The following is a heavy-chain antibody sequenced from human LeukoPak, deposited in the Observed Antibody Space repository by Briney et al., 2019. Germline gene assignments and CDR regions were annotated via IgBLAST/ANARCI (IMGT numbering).Heavy chain of an antibody. CDR2: ISYDGSNK. CDR3: ARDASYGSGSFATY. D-gene: IGHD3-10*01. V-gene: IGHV3-30*04. J-gene: IGHJ4*02. Sequence: GGSLRLSCAASGFTFSSYAMHWVRQAPGKGLEWVAVISYDGSNKYYADSVKGRFTISSDNSKNTLYLQMNSLRAEDTAVYYCARDASYGSGSFATYWGQGTLVTVSS. CDR1: GFTFSSYA.